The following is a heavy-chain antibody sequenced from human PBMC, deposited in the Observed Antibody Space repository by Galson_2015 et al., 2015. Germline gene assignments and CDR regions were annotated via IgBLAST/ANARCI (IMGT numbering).Heavy chain of an antibody. CDR3: AKDLGYVWGSYRKVGAFDI. CDR2: ISGSGGST. V-gene: IGHV3-23*01. Sequence: LRLSCAASGFTFSSYAMSWVRQAPGKGLEWVSAISGSGGSTYYADSVKGRFTISRDNSKNTLYLQMNSLRAEDTAVYYCAKDLGYVWGSYRKVGAFDIWAKGQWSPSLQ. J-gene: IGHJ3*02. CDR1: GFTFSSYA. D-gene: IGHD3-16*02.